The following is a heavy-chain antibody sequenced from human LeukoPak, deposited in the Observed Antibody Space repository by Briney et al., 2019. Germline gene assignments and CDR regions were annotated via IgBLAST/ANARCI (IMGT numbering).Heavy chain of an antibody. D-gene: IGHD5-18*01. Sequence: PSETLSLTCTVSGGSISSSAYYWGWIRQPPGKGLEWIGSIYYGGSPYYNPSLKSRVPMSVDTSRNQISLELSSVTAADTAVYYCARPGYSYGPYYFDYWGQGTLVTVSS. CDR2: IYYGGSP. J-gene: IGHJ4*02. CDR1: GGSISSSAYY. V-gene: IGHV4-39*01. CDR3: ARPGYSYGPYYFDY.